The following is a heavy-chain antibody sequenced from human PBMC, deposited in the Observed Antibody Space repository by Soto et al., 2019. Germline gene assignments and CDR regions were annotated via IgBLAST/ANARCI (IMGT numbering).Heavy chain of an antibody. J-gene: IGHJ6*02. CDR2: IIPISGTA. CDR1: GGTLSNYG. D-gene: IGHD6-19*01. Sequence: ASVKVSCKASGGTLSNYGISWVRQAPGQGLEWMGGIIPISGTAKYAQKFQGRVSIIADKSASTVYLELSSLRSEDTAVYLCARSRYSSGWYGFSGREYYYGMDVWGQGTTVTVSS. V-gene: IGHV1-69*06. CDR3: ARSRYSSGWYGFSGREYYYGMDV.